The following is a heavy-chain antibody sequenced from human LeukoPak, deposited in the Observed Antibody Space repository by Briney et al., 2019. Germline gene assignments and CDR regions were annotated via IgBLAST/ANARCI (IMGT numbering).Heavy chain of an antibody. CDR1: GFTFSSYG. CDR3: AKDLVGDYNDAFDI. J-gene: IGHJ3*02. Sequence: GGSLRLSCAASGFTFSSYGMHWVRQAPGKGLEWVAVISYDGSNKYYADSVKGRFTISRDNSKNTLYLQMNSLRAEDTAVYYCAKDLVGDYNDAFDIWGQGTMVTVSS. CDR2: ISYDGSNK. V-gene: IGHV3-30*18. D-gene: IGHD4-17*01.